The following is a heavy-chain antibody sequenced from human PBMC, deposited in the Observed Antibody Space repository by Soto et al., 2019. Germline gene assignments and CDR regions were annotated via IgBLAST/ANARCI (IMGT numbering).Heavy chain of an antibody. J-gene: IGHJ4*02. V-gene: IGHV3-11*06. CDR2: ISSSSSYT. Sequence: GGSLRLSCAASGFTFSDYYMSWIRRAPGKGLEWVSYISSSSSYTNYADSVKGRFTISRDNAKNSLYLQMNSLRAEDTAVYYCARVKYDILTGPGDFDYWGQGTLVTVSS. CDR1: GFTFSDYY. CDR3: ARVKYDILTGPGDFDY. D-gene: IGHD3-9*01.